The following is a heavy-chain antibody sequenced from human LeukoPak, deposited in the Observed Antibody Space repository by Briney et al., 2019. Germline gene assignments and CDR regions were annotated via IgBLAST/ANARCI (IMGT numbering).Heavy chain of an antibody. V-gene: IGHV1-18*01. Sequence: ASVEVSCKASGYTFSDYGITWARQAPGQGLEWMGWISASDGTTNYAQKVQGRVTMTTDTYTSTAYMELRSLTSDDTAVYYCARCGAAVTTHFSHWGQGTLVTVSS. CDR3: ARCGAAVTTHFSH. D-gene: IGHD4-17*01. CDR1: GYTFSDYG. J-gene: IGHJ4*02. CDR2: ISASDGTT.